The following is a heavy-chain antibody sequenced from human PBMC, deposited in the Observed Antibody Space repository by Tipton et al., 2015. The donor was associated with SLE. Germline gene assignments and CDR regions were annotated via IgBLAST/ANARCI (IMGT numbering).Heavy chain of an antibody. CDR1: GGSISSSSYY. D-gene: IGHD4-23*01. V-gene: IGHV4-39*07. CDR3: ARVDYGGNSVWYFDL. Sequence: TLSLTCTVSGGSISSSSYYWGWIRQPPGKGLEWIGSIYYSGSTYYNPSLKSRVTIPVDTSKNQFSLKLSSVTAADTAVYYCARVDYGGNSVWYFDLWGRGTLVTVSS. CDR2: IYYSGST. J-gene: IGHJ2*01.